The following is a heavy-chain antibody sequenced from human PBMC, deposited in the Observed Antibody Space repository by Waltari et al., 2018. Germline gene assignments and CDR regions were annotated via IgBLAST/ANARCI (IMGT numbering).Heavy chain of an antibody. J-gene: IGHJ4*02. Sequence: EVHLVESGGGLVQPGGSLRLSCAASGLVFVSYWMSWVRQAPGKGLEWVANIKEDGSEKYYVDSVKGRFTISRDNAENSLSLQMNSLRSEDTALYYCVRTFSAGTASLYWGQGTLVSVSS. CDR3: VRTFSAGTASLY. CDR1: GLVFVSYW. V-gene: IGHV3-7*01. D-gene: IGHD6-13*01. CDR2: IKEDGSEK.